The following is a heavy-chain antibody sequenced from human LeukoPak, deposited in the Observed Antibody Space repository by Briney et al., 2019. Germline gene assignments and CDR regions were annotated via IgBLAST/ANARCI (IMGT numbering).Heavy chain of an antibody. CDR3: ARDREYYDTSVYHFDN. CDR1: GFTFISYA. CDR2: ISYDGSNK. D-gene: IGHD3-22*01. V-gene: IGHV3-30-3*01. J-gene: IGHJ4*02. Sequence: TGGSLRLSCAASGFTFISYAMHWVSQAPGKGLEWVAIISYDGSNKYYADSVKGRFTISRDNSKNTLYLQMNSLRAEDTAVYYCARDREYYDTSVYHFDNWGQGTLVTVSS.